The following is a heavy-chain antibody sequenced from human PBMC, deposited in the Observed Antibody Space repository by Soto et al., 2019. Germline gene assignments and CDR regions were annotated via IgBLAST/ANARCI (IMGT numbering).Heavy chain of an antibody. J-gene: IGHJ4*02. CDR3: ARGLSGNYLTYFDY. CDR1: GGTFSSYA. CDR2: IIPIFGTA. Sequence: GASVKVSCKASGGTFSSYAISWVRQAPGQGLEWMGGIIPIFGTANYAQKFQGRVTITADKSTSTAYMELSSLRSEDTAVYYCARGLSGNYLTYFDYLGQGTLVTVSS. V-gene: IGHV1-69*06. D-gene: IGHD1-26*01.